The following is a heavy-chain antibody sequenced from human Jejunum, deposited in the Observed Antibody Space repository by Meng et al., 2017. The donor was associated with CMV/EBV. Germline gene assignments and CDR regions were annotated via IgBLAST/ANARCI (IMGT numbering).Heavy chain of an antibody. CDR1: YSFPSNG. CDR3: ARSLGYCSDYSCWFDP. CDR2: INTDTGKP. D-gene: IGHD2-15*01. J-gene: IGHJ5*02. Sequence: YSFPSNGINWVRQAPGQGLEWVGWINTDTGKPTYAPGFTGQFVFSFDTSVSTAYLQISSLKAEDTAVYFCARSLGYCSDYSCWFDPWGQGTLVTVSS. V-gene: IGHV7-4-1*02.